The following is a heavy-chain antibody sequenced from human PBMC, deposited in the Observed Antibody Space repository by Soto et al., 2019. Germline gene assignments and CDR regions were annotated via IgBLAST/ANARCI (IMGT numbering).Heavy chain of an antibody. D-gene: IGHD3-22*01. CDR2: IIPIFGTA. Sequence: QVQLVQSGAEVKKPGSSVKVSCKASGGTFSSYAISWVRQAPGQGLEWMGGIIPIFGTANYAQKFQGRVTITADESPSTAYMELSSLRSEDTAVYYCAREPRYYDSSGYFSAFAIWGQGTMVTVSS. J-gene: IGHJ3*02. V-gene: IGHV1-69*01. CDR3: AREPRYYDSSGYFSAFAI. CDR1: GGTFSSYA.